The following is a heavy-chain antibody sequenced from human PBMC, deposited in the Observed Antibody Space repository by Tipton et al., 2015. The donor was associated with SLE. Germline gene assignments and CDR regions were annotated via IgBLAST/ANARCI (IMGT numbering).Heavy chain of an antibody. V-gene: IGHV4-59*01. D-gene: IGHD1-26*01. CDR1: GGSISSSY. Sequence: TLSLTCTVSGGSISSSYWSWVRQPPGKGLEWIGCISDSGSTNYNPSLKSRLTMSVDTSKNQFSLKLRSVTAADTAVYYCARAPSGGHDFDYWGQGTLVTVSS. J-gene: IGHJ4*02. CDR3: ARAPSGGHDFDY. CDR2: ISDSGST.